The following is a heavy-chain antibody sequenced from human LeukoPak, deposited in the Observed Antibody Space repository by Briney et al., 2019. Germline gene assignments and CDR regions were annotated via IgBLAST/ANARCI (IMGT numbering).Heavy chain of an antibody. Sequence: GGSRRLSCAASGFTLSSYGMHWVRQAPGKGLEWVAVILYDGSNKYYADSVKARFTISRDNSKNTMYMQMNSLKAEDTAVYYCARTGDAFDDSGSYLHPDYWGQGTLVTVSS. CDR2: ILYDGSNK. J-gene: IGHJ4*02. V-gene: IGHV3-33*01. D-gene: IGHD1-26*01. CDR3: ARTGDAFDDSGSYLHPDY. CDR1: GFTLSSYG.